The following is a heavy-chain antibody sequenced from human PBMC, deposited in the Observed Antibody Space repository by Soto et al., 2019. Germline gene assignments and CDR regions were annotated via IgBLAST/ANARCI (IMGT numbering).Heavy chain of an antibody. J-gene: IGHJ4*02. CDR2: IYHSGST. CDR3: ARGGITIFPYYFDY. D-gene: IGHD3-9*01. V-gene: IGHV4-31*03. Sequence: PSETLSLTYTVSGGSISSGGYYWSWIRQHPGKGLEWIGDIYHSGSTYYNPSLKSRVTISVDKSKNQFSLKLSSVTAADTAVYYCARGGITIFPYYFDYWGQGTLVTVSS. CDR1: GGSISSGGYY.